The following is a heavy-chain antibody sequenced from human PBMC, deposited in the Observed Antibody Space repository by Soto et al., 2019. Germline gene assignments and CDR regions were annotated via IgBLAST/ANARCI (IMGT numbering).Heavy chain of an antibody. D-gene: IGHD2-2*01. CDR2: INPNSGGT. CDR3: ARASPAANFDL. Sequence: ASVKVACKASGYTFTGYYMHWVRQAPGQGLEWMGWINPNSGGTNYAQKFQGWVTMTRDTSISTAYMELSRLRSDDTAVYYCARASPAANFDLWGRGTLVTVSS. J-gene: IGHJ2*01. V-gene: IGHV1-2*04. CDR1: GYTFTGYY.